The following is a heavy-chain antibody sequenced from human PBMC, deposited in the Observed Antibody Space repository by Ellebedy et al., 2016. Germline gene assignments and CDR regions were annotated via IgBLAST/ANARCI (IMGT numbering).Heavy chain of an antibody. J-gene: IGHJ4*02. CDR1: RGTFSSYA. Sequence: SVKVSXKASRGTFSSYAISWVRQAPGQGLEWMGGIIPIFGTANYAQKFQGRVTITADESTSTAYMELSSLRSEDTAVYYCAGMTYCGGDCYLGEFDYWGQGTLVTVSS. CDR3: AGMTYCGGDCYLGEFDY. D-gene: IGHD2-21*02. V-gene: IGHV1-69*13. CDR2: IIPIFGTA.